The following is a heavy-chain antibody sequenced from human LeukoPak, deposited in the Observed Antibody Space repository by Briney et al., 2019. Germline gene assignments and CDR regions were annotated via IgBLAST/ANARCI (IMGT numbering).Heavy chain of an antibody. Sequence: PGGSLRLSCAASGFTFSSYSMNWVRQAPGKGLEWVSSISSSSSYIYYADSVKGRFTISRDNAKNSLYLQMNSLRAEDTAVYYCARDFFYGDYADYWGQGTLVTVSS. V-gene: IGHV3-21*01. J-gene: IGHJ4*02. CDR1: GFTFSSYS. CDR2: ISSSSSYI. CDR3: ARDFFYGDYADY. D-gene: IGHD4-17*01.